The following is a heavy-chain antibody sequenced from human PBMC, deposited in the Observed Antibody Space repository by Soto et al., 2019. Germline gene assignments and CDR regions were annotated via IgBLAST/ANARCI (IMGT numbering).Heavy chain of an antibody. J-gene: IGHJ4*02. CDR2: IRSKANSYAT. V-gene: IGHV3-73*01. CDR1: GFTFSGSA. Sequence: GGSLRLSCAASGFTFSGSAMHWVRQASGKGLEWVGRIRSKANSYATAYAASVKGRFTISRDDSKNTAYLQMNSLKTEDTAVYYYTSARGPSNYFDYWGQGTLVTVSS. CDR3: TSARGPSNYFDY.